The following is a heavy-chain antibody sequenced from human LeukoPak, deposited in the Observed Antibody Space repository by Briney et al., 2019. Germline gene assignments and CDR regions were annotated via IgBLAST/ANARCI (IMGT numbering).Heavy chain of an antibody. J-gene: IGHJ3*02. V-gene: IGHV3-66*01. Sequence: PGGSLRLSCAASGFTVSSNYMSWVRQAPGKGLEWVSVIYSGDITYYADSVKGRFTISRDNSKNTLYLQMNSLRAEDTAVYYCARDRSGYSSSWDAFDIWGQGTMVTVSS. D-gene: IGHD6-13*01. CDR1: GFTVSSNY. CDR2: IYSGDIT. CDR3: ARDRSGYSSSWDAFDI.